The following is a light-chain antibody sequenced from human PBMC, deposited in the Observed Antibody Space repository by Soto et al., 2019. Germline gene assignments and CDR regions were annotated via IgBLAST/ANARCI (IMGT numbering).Light chain of an antibody. CDR1: QSISSS. V-gene: IGKV3-15*01. J-gene: IGKJ1*01. CDR3: QQYYNWPPGT. CDR2: HAS. Sequence: EIVLTQSPATLSVSPGERATLSCRASQSISSSLAWYQQQPGQAPRLLIYHASTRAAGIPARFIGSGSGTEFTLTIISLQSEDFAVYYCQQYYNWPPGTFGQGTKVEIK.